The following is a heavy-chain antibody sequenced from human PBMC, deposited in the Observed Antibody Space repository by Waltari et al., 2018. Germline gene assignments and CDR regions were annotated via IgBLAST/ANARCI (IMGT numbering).Heavy chain of an antibody. Sequence: QVQLVQSGAEVKKPGSSVKVSCKASGGTFSSYAISWVRQAPGQGLEGRGGIIPILGTANYAQNGQGRVTITEEESTSTAYMELSSLRSEETAVYYCAGNTVTTGFDYWGQGTLVTVSS. CDR2: IIPILGTA. D-gene: IGHD4-17*01. CDR3: AGNTVTTGFDY. CDR1: GGTFSSYA. J-gene: IGHJ4*02. V-gene: IGHV1-69*12.